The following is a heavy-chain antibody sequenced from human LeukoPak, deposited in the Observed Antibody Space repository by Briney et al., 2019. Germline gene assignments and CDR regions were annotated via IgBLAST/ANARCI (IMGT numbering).Heavy chain of an antibody. V-gene: IGHV3-30*04. CDR3: ATDSAVDF. CDR2: IFYDGTIQ. CDR1: GFIFSNYA. Sequence: GRSLRLSCAASGFIFSNYAMHWVRQAPGKGLEWVAVIFYDGTIQYYADSVKGRFTISRDNSKNTLYLQMNSLRAEDTAVYYCATDSAVDFWGQGTLVTVSS. D-gene: IGHD3-22*01. J-gene: IGHJ4*02.